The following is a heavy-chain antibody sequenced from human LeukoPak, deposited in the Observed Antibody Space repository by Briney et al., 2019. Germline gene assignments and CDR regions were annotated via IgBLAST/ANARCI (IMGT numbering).Heavy chain of an antibody. D-gene: IGHD2-2*01. J-gene: IGHJ6*03. CDR1: GGSISSYY. CDR2: IYYSGST. Sequence: SETLSLTCSVSGGSISSYYWSWIRQPPGKGLEWIGYIYYSGSTYYNPSLKSRVTISVDTSKNQFSLKLSSVTAADTAVYYCARGRRSSTLGFFYYYYYMDVWGKGTTVTISS. V-gene: IGHV4-59*08. CDR3: ARGRRSSTLGFFYYYYYMDV.